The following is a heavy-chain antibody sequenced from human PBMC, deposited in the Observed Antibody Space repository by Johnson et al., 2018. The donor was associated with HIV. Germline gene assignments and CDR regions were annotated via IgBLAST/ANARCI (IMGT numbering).Heavy chain of an antibody. Sequence: VQLVESGGGLIQPGGSLRLSCAASGFTFSSYAMHWVRQAPGKGLEWVSVIYSGGRTYYADSVKGRFTISRDNSKNTLYLQMGSLRAEDMAVYYCARAGPAESGTARVAFDIWGQGTMVTVSS. CDR1: GFTFSSYA. CDR3: ARAGPAESGTARVAFDI. V-gene: IGHV3-53*01. CDR2: IYSGGRT. J-gene: IGHJ3*02. D-gene: IGHD5-18*01.